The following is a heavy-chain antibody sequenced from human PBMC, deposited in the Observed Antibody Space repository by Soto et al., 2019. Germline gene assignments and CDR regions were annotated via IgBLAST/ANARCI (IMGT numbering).Heavy chain of an antibody. Sequence: SVKVSCKASGGTFSSYAISWVRQAPGQGLEWMGGIIPIFGTANYAQKFQGRVTITADESTSTAYMELSSLRAEDTAVYYCVKVLARGVGVPRFYFDSWGQGALVTVSS. CDR2: IIPIFGTA. V-gene: IGHV1-69*13. CDR3: VKVLARGVGVPRFYFDS. CDR1: GGTFSSYA. J-gene: IGHJ4*02. D-gene: IGHD2-2*01.